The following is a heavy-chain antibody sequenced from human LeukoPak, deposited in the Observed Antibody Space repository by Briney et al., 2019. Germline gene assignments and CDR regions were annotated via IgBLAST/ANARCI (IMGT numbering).Heavy chain of an antibody. Sequence: VASVKVSCKASGYIFTGQYIHWVRQARGQGLEWMGRINPENGGTDYAKKFKGRVAMTRDTSISTAYMDLTRLRSDDSAVYHCARDRGWDAFDIWGQGTLVTVSS. J-gene: IGHJ3*02. V-gene: IGHV1-2*06. CDR1: GYIFTGQY. CDR3: ARDRGWDAFDI. D-gene: IGHD3-10*01. CDR2: INPENGGT.